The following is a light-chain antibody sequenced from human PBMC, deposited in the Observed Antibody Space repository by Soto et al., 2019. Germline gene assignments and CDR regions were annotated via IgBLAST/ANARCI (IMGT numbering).Light chain of an antibody. Sequence: SYELTQPPSVSVSPGQTASITCSGNKLGDKYACWYQQKPGQSPVLVIYEDDKRPSGIPERFSGSNSEDTATLTISWTQAIDEADYYCQAWDSNTAVFGGGTKVTVL. J-gene: IGLJ3*02. CDR3: QAWDSNTAV. CDR1: KLGDKY. CDR2: EDD. V-gene: IGLV3-1*01.